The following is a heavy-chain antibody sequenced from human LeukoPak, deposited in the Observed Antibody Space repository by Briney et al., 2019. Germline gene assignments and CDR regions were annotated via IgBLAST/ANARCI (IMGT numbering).Heavy chain of an antibody. CDR1: GGSFSGYY. D-gene: IGHD3-22*01. CDR3: ARWTYYYDSSGYFY. CDR2: INHSGST. Sequence: PSETLSLTCAVYGGSFSGYYWSWIRQPPGQGLEWIGEINHSGSTNYNPSLKSRVTISVDTSKNQFSLKLSSVTAADTAVYYCARWTYYYDSSGYFYWGQGTLVTVSS. J-gene: IGHJ4*02. V-gene: IGHV4-34*01.